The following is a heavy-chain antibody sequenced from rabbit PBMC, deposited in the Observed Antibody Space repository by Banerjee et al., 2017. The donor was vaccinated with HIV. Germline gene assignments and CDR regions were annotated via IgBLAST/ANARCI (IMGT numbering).Heavy chain of an antibody. CDR1: GFSFSSSYW. Sequence: QSLEESGGDLVKPGASLTLTCTASGFSFSSSYWICWVRQAPGKGLEWIGCIDTGSSGTTYYASWAKGRFTISKTSSTTVTLQMTSLTAADTATYFCARDDAGNSYGYFNLWGPGTLVTVS. CDR2: IDTGSSGTT. J-gene: IGHJ4*01. D-gene: IGHD8-1*01. V-gene: IGHV1S40*01. CDR3: ARDDAGNSYGYFNL.